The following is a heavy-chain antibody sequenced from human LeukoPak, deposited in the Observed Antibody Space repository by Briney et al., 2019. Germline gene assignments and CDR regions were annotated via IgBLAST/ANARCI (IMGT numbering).Heavy chain of an antibody. D-gene: IGHD3-10*01. CDR3: TIRYYYGSGSYEDY. V-gene: IGHV3-15*01. CDR2: IKSKTDGGTT. J-gene: IGHJ4*02. CDR1: GFTFSDYG. Sequence: GGSLRLSCAASGFTFSDYGMSWVRQAPGKGLEWVGRIKSKTDGGTTDYAAPVKGRFTISRDDSKNTLYLQMNSLKTEDTAVYYCTIRYYYGSGSYEDYWGQGTLVTVSS.